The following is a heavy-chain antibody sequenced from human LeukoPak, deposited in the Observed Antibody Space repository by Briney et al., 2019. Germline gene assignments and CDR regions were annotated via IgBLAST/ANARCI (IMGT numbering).Heavy chain of an antibody. CDR2: ISAYNGNT. J-gene: IGHJ4*02. D-gene: IGHD2-2*01. Sequence: ASVKVSCKASGYTFTSYGISWVRQAPGQGLEWMGWISAYNGNTNYAQKLQGRVTMTTDTSASTAYMELRSLRSDDTVVYYCARGYCSSTSCYYFDYWGQGTLVTVSS. CDR1: GYTFTSYG. CDR3: ARGYCSSTSCYYFDY. V-gene: IGHV1-18*01.